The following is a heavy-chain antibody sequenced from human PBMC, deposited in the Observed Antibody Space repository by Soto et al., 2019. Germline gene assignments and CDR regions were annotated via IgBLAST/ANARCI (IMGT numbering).Heavy chain of an antibody. D-gene: IGHD3-3*01. Sequence: QLQLQESGPGLVKPSETLSLTCTVSGGSISSSSYYWGWIRQPPGKGLEWIGSIYYSGSTYYNPSLKSRVTISVDTSKIQFSLKLSSVTAADTAVYYCARDFWSGYYRGRMLLISDIWGQGTMVTVSS. J-gene: IGHJ3*02. CDR3: ARDFWSGYYRGRMLLISDI. CDR2: IYYSGST. CDR1: GGSISSSSYY. V-gene: IGHV4-39*01.